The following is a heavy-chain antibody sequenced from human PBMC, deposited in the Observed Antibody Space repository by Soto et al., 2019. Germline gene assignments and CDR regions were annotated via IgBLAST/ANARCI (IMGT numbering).Heavy chain of an antibody. CDR2: IVPNIGTV. D-gene: IGHD6-19*01. J-gene: IGHJ4*02. CDR1: GGTLTNFINYP. V-gene: IGHV1-69*06. CDR3: ARRNTAGFLRYFDN. Sequence: QVQLVQSGAEVMQPGSSVKVSCKPSGGTLTNFINYPINWVRQSPGQGLEWMGGIVPNIGTVNYAQKFHGRVTMTADKSTGTVYIELSSLRSDDSALYYCARRNTAGFLRYFDNWGQGTLVTVSS.